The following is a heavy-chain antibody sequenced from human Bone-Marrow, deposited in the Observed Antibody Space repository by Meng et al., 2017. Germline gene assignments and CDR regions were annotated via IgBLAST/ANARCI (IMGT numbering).Heavy chain of an antibody. CDR2: IYHSGST. Sequence: GSLRLSCAVSGYSISSGYYWGWIRQPPGKGLEWIGSIYHSGSTYYNPSLKSRVTISVDTSKNQFSLKLSSVTAADTAVYYCARVRGLQWLGRIDYWGQGTLVTVSS. D-gene: IGHD6-19*01. CDR1: GYSISSGYY. CDR3: ARVRGLQWLGRIDY. V-gene: IGHV4-38-2*01. J-gene: IGHJ4*02.